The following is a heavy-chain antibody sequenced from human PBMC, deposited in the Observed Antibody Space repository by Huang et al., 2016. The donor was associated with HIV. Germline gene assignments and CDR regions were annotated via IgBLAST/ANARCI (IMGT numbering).Heavy chain of an antibody. CDR3: ARHFSYYDSSGYTPWDAFDI. D-gene: IGHD3-22*01. CDR1: GGSITSSSYY. V-gene: IGHV4-39*01. J-gene: IGHJ3*02. Sequence: QLQLQGSGPGLVKPSETLSLTCTVSGGSITSSSYYWGWIRQPPGKGLAWVGSIYYSGSTDYNPSLKSRVTGAVDTSKNQFPLKLSSVTAADTAVYYCARHFSYYDSSGYTPWDAFDIWGQGTMVTVSS. CDR2: IYYSGST.